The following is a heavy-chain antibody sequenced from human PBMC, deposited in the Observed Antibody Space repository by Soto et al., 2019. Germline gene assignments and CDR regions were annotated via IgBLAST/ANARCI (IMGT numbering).Heavy chain of an antibody. D-gene: IGHD4-17*01. Sequence: PSETLSLTCTVSGGSISSYYWSWIRQPPGKGLEWIGYIYYSGSTNYNPSLKSRVTISVDTSKNQFSLKLSSVTAADTVVYYCARRYGASFDDWGQGTLVTVSS. V-gene: IGHV4-59*01. CDR1: GGSISSYY. CDR3: ARRYGASFDD. CDR2: IYYSGST. J-gene: IGHJ4*02.